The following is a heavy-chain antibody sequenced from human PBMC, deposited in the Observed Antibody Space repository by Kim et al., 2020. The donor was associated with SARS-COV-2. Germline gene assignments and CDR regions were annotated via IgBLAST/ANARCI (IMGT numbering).Heavy chain of an antibody. J-gene: IGHJ4*02. CDR2: IYYSGST. CDR3: ARGRITMVRELDY. V-gene: IGHV4-59*13. Sequence: SETLSLTCTVSGGSISSYYWSWIRQPPGKGLEWIGYIYYSGSTNYNPSLKSRVTISVDTSKNQFSLKLSSVTAADTAVYYCARGRITMVRELDYWGRGTLVTVSS. D-gene: IGHD3-10*01. CDR1: GGSISSYY.